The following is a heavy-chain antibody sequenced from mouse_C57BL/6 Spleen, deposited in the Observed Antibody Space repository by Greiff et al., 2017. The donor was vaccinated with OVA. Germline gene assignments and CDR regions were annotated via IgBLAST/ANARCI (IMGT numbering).Heavy chain of an antibody. CDR2: IYPGDGDT. V-gene: IGHV1-82*01. CDR3: AREANWDGFDFDY. CDR1: GYAFSSSW. D-gene: IGHD4-1*01. Sequence: QVQLKESGPELVKPGASVKISCKASGYAFSSSWMNWVKQRPGKGLEWIGRIYPGDGDTNYNGKFKGKATLTADKSSSTAYMQLSSLTSEDSAVYFCAREANWDGFDFDYWGQGTTLTVSS. J-gene: IGHJ2*01.